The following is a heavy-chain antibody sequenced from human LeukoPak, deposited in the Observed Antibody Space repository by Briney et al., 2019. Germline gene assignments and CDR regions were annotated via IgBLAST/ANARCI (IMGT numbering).Heavy chain of an antibody. CDR3: ARGLYGSESY. CDR1: GGSISSGNFY. J-gene: IGHJ4*02. V-gene: IGHV4-30-4*01. CDR2: IFYLGST. Sequence: PSETLSLTCTVSGGSISSGNFYWSWIRQPPGKGLEWIGYIFYLGSTYYNLSLKSRVTMSVDTSKNQFSLKLSSVTAADTAVYYCARGLYGSESYWGQGTLVTVSS. D-gene: IGHD3-10*01.